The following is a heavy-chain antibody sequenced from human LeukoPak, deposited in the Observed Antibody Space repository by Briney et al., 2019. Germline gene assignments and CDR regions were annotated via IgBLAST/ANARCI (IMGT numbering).Heavy chain of an antibody. J-gene: IGHJ4*02. CDR2: MSYDGTKE. D-gene: IGHD3-10*01. CDR3: AKDRYGSGNNYLDA. CDR1: GFSFSSYA. Sequence: GRSLRLSCAASGFSFSSYAMHWVRQAPAKGLEWVAFMSYDGTKEHYADTMKGRFTISRDNSMNTLYLQINSLGPEDTAVYYCAKDRYGSGNNYLDAWGQGTLVTVSS. V-gene: IGHV3-30*18.